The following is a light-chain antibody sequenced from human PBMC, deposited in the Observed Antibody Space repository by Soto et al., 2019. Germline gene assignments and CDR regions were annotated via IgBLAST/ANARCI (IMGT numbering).Light chain of an antibody. CDR1: QSVSSY. J-gene: IGKJ4*01. V-gene: IGKV3-11*01. Sequence: EIVLTHSPATLSLSPGERATLSCRASQSVSSYLAWYQQKPGQAPRLLIYDASNRATGIPARFSGSGSGTDFTLTISSLEPEDFAVYYCQQRSNWPPKLTFGGGTKLEIK. CDR3: QQRSNWPPKLT. CDR2: DAS.